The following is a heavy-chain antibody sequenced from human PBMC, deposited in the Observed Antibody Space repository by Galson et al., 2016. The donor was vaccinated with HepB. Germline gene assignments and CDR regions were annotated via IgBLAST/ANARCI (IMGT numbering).Heavy chain of an antibody. CDR1: GYTFTGYY. CDR2: INPKSGGT. CDR3: ARDSGYDTPHYYYSGLDV. Sequence: SVKVSCKASGYTFTGYYMHWVRQAPGQGPEWMGWINPKSGGTTYAQKFQGRVTMTRDTSISTAYMDLSKLRSDDTAVYCCARDSGYDTPHYYYSGLDVWGQGTTVTVSS. D-gene: IGHD5-12*01. V-gene: IGHV1-2*02. J-gene: IGHJ6*02.